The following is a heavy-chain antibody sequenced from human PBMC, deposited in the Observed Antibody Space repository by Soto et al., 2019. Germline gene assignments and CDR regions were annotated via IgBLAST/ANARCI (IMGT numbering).Heavy chain of an antibody. CDR2: ISGSGGST. Sequence: PGGSLRLSCAASVFTFSSYAMSWVRQAPGKGLEWVSAISGSGGSTYYADSVKGRFTISRDNSKNTLYLQMNSLRAEDTAVYYCAKDTIVPAASSWLISSTPAENWFDPWGQGTLVTVSS. CDR1: VFTFSSYA. D-gene: IGHD2-2*01. J-gene: IGHJ5*02. CDR3: AKDTIVPAASSWLISSTPAENWFDP. V-gene: IGHV3-23*01.